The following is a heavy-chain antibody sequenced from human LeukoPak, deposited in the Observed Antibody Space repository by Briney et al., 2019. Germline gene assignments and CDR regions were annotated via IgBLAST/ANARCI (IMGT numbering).Heavy chain of an antibody. Sequence: SQTLSLTCAISGDSVSSNSAAWNWIRQSPSRGLEWLGRTYYRSKWYNDYAVSVKSRITINPDTSKNQFSLQLNSATPEDTAVYYCARGVVEYCSSTSCYPLAFDIWGQGTMVTVSS. CDR2: TYYRSKWYN. CDR3: ARGVVEYCSSTSCYPLAFDI. V-gene: IGHV6-1*01. CDR1: GDSVSSNSAA. J-gene: IGHJ3*02. D-gene: IGHD2-2*01.